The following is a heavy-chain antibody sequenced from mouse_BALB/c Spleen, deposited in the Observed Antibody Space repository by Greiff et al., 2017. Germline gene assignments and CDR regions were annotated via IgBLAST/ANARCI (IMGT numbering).Heavy chain of an antibody. D-gene: IGHD4-1*01. Sequence: QVTLKVCGPGILQPSQTLSLTCSFSGFSLSTSGMGVSWIRQPSGKGLEWLAHIYWDDDKRYNPSLKSRLTISKDTSRNQVFLKITSVDTADTATYYCARRAGTYFDVWGAGTTVTVSS. J-gene: IGHJ1*01. CDR3: ARRAGTYFDV. V-gene: IGHV8-12*01. CDR2: IYWDDDK. CDR1: GFSLSTSGMG.